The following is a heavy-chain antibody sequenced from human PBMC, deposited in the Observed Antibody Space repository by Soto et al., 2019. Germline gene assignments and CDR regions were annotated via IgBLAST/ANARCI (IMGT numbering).Heavy chain of an antibody. Sequence: QVQLAQSGAEVKKPGASVKVSCKASGYSFTNYAIHWVRQAPGQRLEWMGWINAGNGNTKYSQKFQGGVTITRDTSASTAYMELSSLRFEDTAMYYCARVGYSSSWAFDYWGQGTLVTVSS. CDR3: ARVGYSSSWAFDY. J-gene: IGHJ4*02. D-gene: IGHD6-13*01. V-gene: IGHV1-3*01. CDR2: INAGNGNT. CDR1: GYSFTNYA.